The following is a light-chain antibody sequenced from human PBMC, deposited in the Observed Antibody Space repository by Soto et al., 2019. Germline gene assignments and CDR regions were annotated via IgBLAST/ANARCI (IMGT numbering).Light chain of an antibody. Sequence: EIVLTQSPGTLSLSPGERATLSCRASQSVSSSYLAWYQQKPGQAPRLLIYGVSSRATGIPDRFSGSGSVTDFTLTISRLEPEDCAVYYCHQYAGSPRTFGQGTKVEIK. J-gene: IGKJ1*01. V-gene: IGKV3-20*01. CDR2: GVS. CDR3: HQYAGSPRT. CDR1: QSVSSSY.